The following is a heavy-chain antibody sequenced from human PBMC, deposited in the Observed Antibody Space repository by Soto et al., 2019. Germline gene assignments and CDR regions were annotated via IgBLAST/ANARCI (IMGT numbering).Heavy chain of an antibody. Sequence: GGSLRLSCAASGFSVSSTYTSWVRQPPGKGLEWVSTLSDDGRSHYADSLTGRFSVSRDNSKNTLYLHMSGLRADDTAIYYCSRDFTSGGDDFRGQGTQVTV. V-gene: IGHV3-53*01. CDR3: SRDFTSGGDDF. J-gene: IGHJ4*02. CDR1: GFSVSSTY. CDR2: LSDDGRS. D-gene: IGHD5-12*01.